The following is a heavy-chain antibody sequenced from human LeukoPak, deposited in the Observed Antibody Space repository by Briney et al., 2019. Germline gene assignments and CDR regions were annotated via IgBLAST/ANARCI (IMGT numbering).Heavy chain of an antibody. CDR3: ARGKAAPGIFDY. CDR1: GFTVSSNY. D-gene: IGHD6-13*01. CDR2: VYIGGST. V-gene: IGHV3-66*01. J-gene: IGHJ4*02. Sequence: GGSLRLSCAASGFTVSSNYMSWVRQAPGKGLEWVSIVYIGGSTYYADSVNGRFTISRDSSKNTLYLQMHSLRAEDTAVYYCARGKAAPGIFDYWGQGTLVTVSS.